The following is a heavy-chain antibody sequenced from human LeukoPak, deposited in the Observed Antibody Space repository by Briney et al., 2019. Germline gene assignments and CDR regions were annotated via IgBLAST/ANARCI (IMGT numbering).Heavy chain of an antibody. Sequence: KPSETLSLTCTVSGGSISSYYWRWIRQPAGGGPEWIGCIYTSGSTNYNPSLKSRVTISVDTSKNQFSLKLSSVTAADTAVYYCARYSGCSSTSCHFYFDYWGQGTLVTVSS. CDR3: ARYSGCSSTSCHFYFDY. V-gene: IGHV4-4*07. D-gene: IGHD2-2*01. J-gene: IGHJ4*02. CDR2: IYTSGST. CDR1: GGSISSYY.